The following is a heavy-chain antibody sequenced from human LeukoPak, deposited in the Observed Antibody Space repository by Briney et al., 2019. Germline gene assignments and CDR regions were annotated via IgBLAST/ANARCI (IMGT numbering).Heavy chain of an antibody. CDR1: GFTFSSYA. J-gene: IGHJ4*02. CDR2: ISYDASNK. CDR3: ARAENSVAQVDY. D-gene: IGHD6-19*01. Sequence: GGSLRLSCAVSGFTFSSYAMHWVRQAPGKGLEWVAVISYDASNKYHADSVRGRFTISRDNSKNTLFLQMNSLRAEDTAVYHCARAENSVAQVDYWGQGTLVTVSS. V-gene: IGHV3-30*04.